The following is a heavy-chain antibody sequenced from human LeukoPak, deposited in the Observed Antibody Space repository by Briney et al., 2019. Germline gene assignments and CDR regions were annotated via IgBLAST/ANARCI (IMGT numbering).Heavy chain of an antibody. Sequence: GGSLRLSCAASGFTFSSYWMHWVRQAPGKGLVWVSRIDTDGSNTAYADSVKGRFTISRDNAKNTLYLQMNSLRAEDTAVYYCAKSTGVTTRVACPDYWGQGTLVTVSS. CDR3: AKSTGVTTRVACPDY. D-gene: IGHD4-17*01. CDR2: IDTDGSNT. J-gene: IGHJ4*02. CDR1: GFTFSSYW. V-gene: IGHV3-74*01.